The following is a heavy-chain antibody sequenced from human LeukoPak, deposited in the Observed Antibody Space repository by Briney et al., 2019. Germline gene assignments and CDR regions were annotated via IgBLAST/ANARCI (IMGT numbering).Heavy chain of an antibody. J-gene: IGHJ4*02. CDR2: IYSGGNT. Sequence: GGSLRLSCAASEFTVSSSYMSWVRQAPGKGLEWVSIIYSGGNTFYADSVKGRFTISRDSSKNTLYLQMNSLSAEDTAVYYCARTYSYSFDYWGQGTLVTVSS. V-gene: IGHV3-53*01. CDR1: EFTVSSSY. D-gene: IGHD4-11*01. CDR3: ARTYSYSFDY.